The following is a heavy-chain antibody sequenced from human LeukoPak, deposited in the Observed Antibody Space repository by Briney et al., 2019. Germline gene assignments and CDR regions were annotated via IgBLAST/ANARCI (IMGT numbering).Heavy chain of an antibody. Sequence: SVKVSCKASGGTFSSYAISWVRRAPGQGLEWMGGIIPIFGTTNYAQKFQDRVTITADKSTSTAYMELSSLRSEDTAVYYCARVVGLTGYSSSWYSGYYYYMDVWGQGTLVTVSS. CDR3: ARVVGLTGYSSSWYSGYYYYMDV. CDR1: GGTFSSYA. V-gene: IGHV1-69*06. J-gene: IGHJ6*03. CDR2: IIPIFGTT. D-gene: IGHD6-13*01.